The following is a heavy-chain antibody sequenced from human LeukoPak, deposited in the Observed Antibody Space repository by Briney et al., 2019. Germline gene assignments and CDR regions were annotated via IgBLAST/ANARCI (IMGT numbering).Heavy chain of an antibody. D-gene: IGHD4-17*01. CDR3: ARDDYGDFDFDY. V-gene: IGHV1-69*05. Sequence: SVKVSCKASGGTFSSYAISWVRQAPGQGLEWMGRIIPIFGTANYAQKFQGRVTITTDESTSTAYMELSSLRSEDTAAYYCARDDYGDFDFDYWGQGTLVTVSS. CDR1: GGTFSSYA. CDR2: IIPIFGTA. J-gene: IGHJ4*02.